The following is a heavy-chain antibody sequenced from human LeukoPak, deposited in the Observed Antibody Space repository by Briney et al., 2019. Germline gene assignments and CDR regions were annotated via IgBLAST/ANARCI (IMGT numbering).Heavy chain of an antibody. Sequence: SEALSLTCAVCGGSFSGYYWSWIRQPPGKGLEWIGEINHSGSTNYNPSLKSRVTISVDTSKNHFSLKLSSVTAADTAVYYCASPGSGRHAFDIWGQGTMVTVSS. CDR3: ASPGSGRHAFDI. CDR1: GGSFSGYY. CDR2: INHSGST. D-gene: IGHD3-10*01. V-gene: IGHV4-34*01. J-gene: IGHJ3*02.